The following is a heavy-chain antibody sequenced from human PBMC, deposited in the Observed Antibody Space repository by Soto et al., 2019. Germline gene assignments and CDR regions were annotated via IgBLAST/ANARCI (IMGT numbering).Heavy chain of an antibody. CDR2: IYPGDSDT. J-gene: IGHJ3*02. D-gene: IGHD6-13*01. V-gene: IGHV5-51*01. CDR3: ARSKAAAGFSYSDAFEI. Sequence: PGESLKISCKGSGYSFTSYWIGWVRQMPGKGLEWMGIIYPGDSDTRYSPSFQGQVTISADKSISTAYLQWSSLKASDTAMHYCARSKAAAGFSYSDAFEIWGQGTMVTVSS. CDR1: GYSFTSYW.